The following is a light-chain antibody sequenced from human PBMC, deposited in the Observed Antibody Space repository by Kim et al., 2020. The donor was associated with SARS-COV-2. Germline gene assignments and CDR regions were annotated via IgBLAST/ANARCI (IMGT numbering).Light chain of an antibody. V-gene: IGLV2-14*03. CDR2: DVS. CDR3: TSYTGADTVV. CDR1: SSLVGNYNY. Sequence: GQSITISCTGTSSLVGNYNYVTWYQQHPDKAPKLIIYDVSYRPSGVSTRFSGSKSGNTASLTISGLQAADEADYYCTSYTGADTVVFGGGTHLTVL. J-gene: IGLJ2*01.